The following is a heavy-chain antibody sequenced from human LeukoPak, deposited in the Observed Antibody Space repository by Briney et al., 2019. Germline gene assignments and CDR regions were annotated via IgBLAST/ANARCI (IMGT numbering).Heavy chain of an antibody. CDR3: ARLGYCSGGTWSSLVN. CDR1: GFTFRSYG. V-gene: IGHV3-48*04. Sequence: GGTLRLSCAASGFTFRSYGMSWVRQAPGGGLEWLSYISNLSSTIHYADSVKGRFTISRDNSRNSVYLQMNSLRPEDTAVYYCARLGYCSGGTWSSLVNWGERIPVTVSS. CDR2: ISNLSSTI. D-gene: IGHD2-15*01. J-gene: IGHJ4*02.